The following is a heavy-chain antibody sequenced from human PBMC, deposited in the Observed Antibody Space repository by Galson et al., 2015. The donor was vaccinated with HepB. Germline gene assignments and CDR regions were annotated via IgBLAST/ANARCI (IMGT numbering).Heavy chain of an antibody. J-gene: IGHJ4*02. CDR2: IGTAGDP. D-gene: IGHD6-19*01. CDR1: GLTFSSHD. V-gene: IGHV3-13*05. Sequence: SLRLSCAASGLTFSSHDMHWVRQATGKGLEWVSGIGTAGDPYYADSVKGRFTISRDNSKNTLYLQMNSLRAEDTAVYYCAKVFGSGWYVDYWGQGTLVTVSS. CDR3: AKVFGSGWYVDY.